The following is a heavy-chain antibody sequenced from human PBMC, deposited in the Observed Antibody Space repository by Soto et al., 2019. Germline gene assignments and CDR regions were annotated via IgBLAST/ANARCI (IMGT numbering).Heavy chain of an antibody. CDR3: ARDYLVVPHRVIDY. CDR1: GFTFSSYS. CDR2: ISFSGSNI. V-gene: IGHV3-48*01. J-gene: IGHJ4*02. D-gene: IGHD2-2*01. Sequence: PGGSLRLSCVASGFTFSSYSMNWVRQAPGKGLEWISHISFSGSNIYYAESVKGRFTISRDNAKNSLYLQMNSLRAEDTAVYYCARDYLVVPHRVIDYWGQGTLVTVSS.